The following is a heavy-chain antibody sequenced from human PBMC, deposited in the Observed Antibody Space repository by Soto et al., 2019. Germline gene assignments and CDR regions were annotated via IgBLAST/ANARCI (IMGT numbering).Heavy chain of an antibody. Sequence: PSQTLSLTCAISGDSVSSNSAAWNWIRQSPSRGLEWLGRTYYRSKWYNDYAVSVKSRITINPDTSKNQFSLQLNSVTPEDTAVYYCARAVFRVVVPAAMNGMDVWGQGTTVTV. CDR1: GDSVSSNSAA. J-gene: IGHJ6*02. V-gene: IGHV6-1*01. CDR2: TYYRSKWYN. CDR3: ARAVFRVVVPAAMNGMDV. D-gene: IGHD2-2*01.